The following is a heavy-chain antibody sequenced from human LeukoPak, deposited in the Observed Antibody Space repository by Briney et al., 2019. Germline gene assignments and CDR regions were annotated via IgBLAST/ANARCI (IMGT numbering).Heavy chain of an antibody. J-gene: IGHJ4*02. CDR1: GGSISSGGYY. D-gene: IGHD6-6*01. CDR2: IYYSGST. Sequence: PSETLSLTCTVSGGSISSGGYYWSWIRQHPGKGLEWIGYIYYSGSTYYNPSLKSRVTISVDTSKNQFSLKLSSVTAADTAVYYCARVTYSSSSLDYWGQGTLVTVSS. V-gene: IGHV4-31*03. CDR3: ARVTYSSSSLDY.